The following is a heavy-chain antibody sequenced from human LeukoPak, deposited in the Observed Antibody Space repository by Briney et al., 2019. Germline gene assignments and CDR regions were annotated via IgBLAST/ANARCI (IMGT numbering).Heavy chain of an antibody. J-gene: IGHJ4*02. Sequence: SETLSHTCTVSGGSISSYYWSWIRQPPGKGLEWIGYIYTSGSTNYNPSLKSRVTISVDTSKNQFSLKLSSVTAADTAVYYCARRDCSSTSCYFSYWGQGTLSPSPQ. CDR1: GGSISSYY. D-gene: IGHD2-2*01. CDR2: IYTSGST. CDR3: ARRDCSSTSCYFSY. V-gene: IGHV4-4*09.